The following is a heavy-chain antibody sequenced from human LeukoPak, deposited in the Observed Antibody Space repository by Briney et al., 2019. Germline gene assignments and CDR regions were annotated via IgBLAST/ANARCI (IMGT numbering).Heavy chain of an antibody. CDR1: GGSFSGYY. D-gene: IGHD3-10*01. V-gene: IGHV4-34*01. CDR2: INHSGST. J-gene: IGHJ5*02. Sequence: SETLSLTCAVYGGSFSGYYWSWLRQPPGKGLEWIGEINHSGSTNYNPSLKSRVTTSVDTSKYQFSLKLSSVPAADTAVYYCARRPRWFGAKCNWFDPWGQGTLVTVSS. CDR3: ARRPRWFGAKCNWFDP.